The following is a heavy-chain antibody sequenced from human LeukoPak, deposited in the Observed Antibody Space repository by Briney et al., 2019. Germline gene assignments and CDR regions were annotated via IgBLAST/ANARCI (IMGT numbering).Heavy chain of an antibody. CDR2: ISSSSSTI. CDR3: ARALFLGDWFDP. Sequence: GGSLRLSCAASGFTVSSKYINWVRQAPGPGLKWGSYISSSSSTISYAESVKGRFTISRDNPERTLYLQMNSLRAEDTAVYYCARALFLGDWFDPWGQGTLVTVSS. D-gene: IGHD3-16*01. CDR1: GFTVSSKY. J-gene: IGHJ5*02. V-gene: IGHV3-48*04.